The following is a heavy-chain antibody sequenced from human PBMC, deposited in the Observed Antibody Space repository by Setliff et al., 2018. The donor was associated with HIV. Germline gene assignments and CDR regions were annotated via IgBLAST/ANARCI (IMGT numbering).Heavy chain of an antibody. CDR3: ASGKGVRGVIVRGGLDV. CDR1: GHPFSNYD. CDR2: MNPNSGAT. D-gene: IGHD3-10*01. V-gene: IGHV1-8*01. Sequence: GASVKVSCKTSGHPFSNYDIIWVRRATGQGLEWMGWMNPNSGATGYAQKFKGRFIMTRDTSISTAYMELSSLTSEDTAVYYCASGKGVRGVIVRGGLDVWGKGTTVTVSS. J-gene: IGHJ6*04.